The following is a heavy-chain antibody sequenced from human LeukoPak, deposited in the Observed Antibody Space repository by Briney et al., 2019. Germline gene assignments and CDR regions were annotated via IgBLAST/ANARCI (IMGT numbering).Heavy chain of an antibody. Sequence: GGSLRLSCAASGFTFSSYAMRWVRQAPGKGLEWVSVISGSGGSTYYADSVKGRFTISRDNSKNTLYLQMNSLRAEDTAVYYCARDGAMVRGIIMTDWGQGTLVTVSS. CDR2: ISGSGGST. D-gene: IGHD3-10*01. CDR1: GFTFSSYA. J-gene: IGHJ4*02. CDR3: ARDGAMVRGIIMTD. V-gene: IGHV3-23*01.